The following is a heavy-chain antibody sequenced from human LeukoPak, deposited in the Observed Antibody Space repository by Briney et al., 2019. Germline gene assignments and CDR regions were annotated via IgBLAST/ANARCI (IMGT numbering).Heavy chain of an antibody. Sequence: GESLKISCKGSGYSFTSYWIGWVRQMPGKGLEWMGIIYPVDSDTRYSPSFQGQVTISADESISSAYLQWSSLKASDTAMYYCVRSPACSSGTCYPNWFDPWGQGTLVTVSS. J-gene: IGHJ5*02. CDR3: VRSPACSSGTCYPNWFDP. CDR1: GYSFTSYW. D-gene: IGHD2-15*01. V-gene: IGHV5-51*01. CDR2: IYPVDSDT.